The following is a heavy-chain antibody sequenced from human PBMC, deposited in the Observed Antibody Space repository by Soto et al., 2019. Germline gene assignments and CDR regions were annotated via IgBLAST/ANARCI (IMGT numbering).Heavy chain of an antibody. V-gene: IGHV4-59*01. J-gene: IGHJ5*02. CDR2: IYYSGST. D-gene: IGHD2-2*01. CDR1: GGSISSYY. CDR3: ARAPGSSSTSWFDP. Sequence: PSETLSLTCTVSGGSISSYYWSWIRQPPGKGLEWIGYIYYSGSTNYNPSLKSRVTISVDTSKNQFSLKLSSVTAADTAVYYCARAPGSSSTSWFDPWGQGTLVTVSS.